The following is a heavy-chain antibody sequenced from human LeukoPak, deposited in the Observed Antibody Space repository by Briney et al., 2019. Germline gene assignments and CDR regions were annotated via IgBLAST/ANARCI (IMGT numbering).Heavy chain of an antibody. CDR1: GYTFTNYW. Sequence: LGESLKISFKGSGYTFTNYWSCGVRQMPGKGRELVGIFYPANSETRYSPSFHGQVTMYADKSINHAYLQSSSLQASDTAMYYCARRYDNTGYCDYWGQGTLVSVS. CDR2: FYPANSET. CDR3: ARRYDNTGYCDY. D-gene: IGHD3-9*01. V-gene: IGHV5-51*01. J-gene: IGHJ4*02.